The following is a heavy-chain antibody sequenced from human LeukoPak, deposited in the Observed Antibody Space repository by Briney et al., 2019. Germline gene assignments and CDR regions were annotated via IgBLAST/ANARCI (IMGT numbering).Heavy chain of an antibody. Sequence: GGSLRLSCAASGFTFSSYAMSWVRQAPGKGLEWVSAISGSGGSTYYADSVKGRFTISRDNSKHTLYLQMTSLRAEDTAVYYCAKDLLIYDFWSGRSYYFDYWGQGTLVTVSS. CDR2: ISGSGGST. J-gene: IGHJ4*02. CDR3: AKDLLIYDFWSGRSYYFDY. CDR1: GFTFSSYA. D-gene: IGHD3-3*01. V-gene: IGHV3-23*01.